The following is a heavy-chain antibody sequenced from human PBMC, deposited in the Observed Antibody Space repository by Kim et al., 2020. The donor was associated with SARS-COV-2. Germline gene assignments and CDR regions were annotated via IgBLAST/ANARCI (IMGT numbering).Heavy chain of an antibody. CDR1: GFSFGDFA. D-gene: IGHD3-22*01. CDR2: ITWNGGSV. J-gene: IGHJ3*01. V-gene: IGHV3-9*01. CDR3: AKDYDNDDAGL. Sequence: GGSLRLSCTASGFSFGDFAMHWVRQAPGKGLEWVSSITWNGGSVDYGDSVEGRFAISRDNARNSLFLQMNSLTTDDTAFYYCAKDYDNDDAGLWGQGTLVTVSA.